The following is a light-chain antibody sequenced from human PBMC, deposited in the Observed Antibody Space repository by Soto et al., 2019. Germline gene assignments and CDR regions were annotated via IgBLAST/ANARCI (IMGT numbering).Light chain of an antibody. J-gene: IGLJ1*01. CDR3: TSYASRAARV. Sequence: QSVLTQPASVSGSPGQSITISCTGTSSDVGGYNYVSWYQQHPGKAPKLLIFEVNNRPSGVSNRFSGSKSGNTASLTLSGLQAEDEADYYCTSYASRAARVFGTGTKVTVL. V-gene: IGLV2-14*01. CDR2: EVN. CDR1: SSDVGGYNY.